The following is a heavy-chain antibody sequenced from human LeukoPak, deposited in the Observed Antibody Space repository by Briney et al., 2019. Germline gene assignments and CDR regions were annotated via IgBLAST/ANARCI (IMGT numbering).Heavy chain of an antibody. CDR1: GFTFSSYA. V-gene: IGHV3-30-3*01. J-gene: IGHJ3*02. CDR2: ISYDGSNK. D-gene: IGHD1-26*01. CDR3: ARAGGVWSYYDGAFDI. Sequence: GGSLRLSCAASGFTFSSYAMHWVRQAPGKGLEWVAVISYDGSNKYYADSVKGRFTISRDNSKNTLYLQMNSLRAEDTAVYYCARAGGVWSYYDGAFDIWGQGTMVTVSS.